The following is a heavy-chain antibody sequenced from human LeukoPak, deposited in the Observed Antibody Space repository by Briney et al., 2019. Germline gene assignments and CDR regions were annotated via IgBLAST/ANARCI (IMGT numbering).Heavy chain of an antibody. CDR2: ISGSGGST. CDR1: GFTFSSYA. D-gene: IGHD3-10*01. Sequence: PGRSLRLSCAASGFTFSSYAMSWVRQAPGKGLEWVSAISGSGGSTYYADSVKGRFTISRDNSKNTLYLQMNSLRAEDTAVYYCAKDEGATGWFGSPGNWFDPWGQGTLVTVSS. V-gene: IGHV3-23*01. CDR3: AKDEGATGWFGSPGNWFDP. J-gene: IGHJ5*02.